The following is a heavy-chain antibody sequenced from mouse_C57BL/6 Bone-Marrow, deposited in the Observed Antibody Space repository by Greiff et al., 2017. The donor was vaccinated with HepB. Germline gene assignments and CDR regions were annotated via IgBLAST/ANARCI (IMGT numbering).Heavy chain of an antibody. CDR1: GYSITSGYY. D-gene: IGHD2-3*01. CDR2: ISYDGSN. V-gene: IGHV3-6*01. Sequence: ESGPGLVKPSQSLSLTCSVTGYSITSGYYWNWIRQFPGNKLEWMGYISYDGSNNYNPSLKNRISITRDTSKNQFFLKLNSVTTEDTATYYCARYDPAWFAYWGQGTLVTVSA. J-gene: IGHJ3*01. CDR3: ARYDPAWFAY.